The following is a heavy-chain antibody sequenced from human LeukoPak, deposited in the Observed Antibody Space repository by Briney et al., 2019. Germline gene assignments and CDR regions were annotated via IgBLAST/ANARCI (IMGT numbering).Heavy chain of an antibody. Sequence: SETLSLTCTVSGASVSSGGYYWSWIRRPPGKGLEGIGYIYYSGSTNYNPSLKSRVTISVDTSKNQFSLKVNSVTAADTAIYYCARRGGSGRSFDYWGQGTLVTVSS. CDR1: GASVSSGGYY. J-gene: IGHJ4*02. V-gene: IGHV4-61*08. CDR2: IYYSGST. D-gene: IGHD3-10*01. CDR3: ARRGGSGRSFDY.